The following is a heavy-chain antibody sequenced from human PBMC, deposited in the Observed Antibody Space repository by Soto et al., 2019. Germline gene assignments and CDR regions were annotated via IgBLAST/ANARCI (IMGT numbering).Heavy chain of an antibody. V-gene: IGHV3-33*01. J-gene: IGHJ4*02. CDR2: IWYDGSNK. Sequence: GGSLRLSCAASGFSFSNYAMHWVRQAPGKGLEWVAVIWYDGSNKYYADSVKGRFTISKDNSQTTVYLQMKSLRAEDTAVYYCTRDPYGGSRYYFDYWAQGTLATVSS. CDR1: GFSFSNYA. CDR3: TRDPYGGSRYYFDY. D-gene: IGHD1-26*01.